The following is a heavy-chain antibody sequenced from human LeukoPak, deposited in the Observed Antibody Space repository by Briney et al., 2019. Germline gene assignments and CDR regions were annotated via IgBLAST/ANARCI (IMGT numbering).Heavy chain of an antibody. CDR2: INPNSGGT. J-gene: IGHJ3*02. CDR3: ARRGRSSGSYYNPGAFDI. CDR1: GYTFTSYG. D-gene: IGHD3-10*01. Sequence: ASVKVSCKASGYTFTSYGISWVRQAPGQGLEWMGWINPNSGGTNYAQKFQGRVTMTRDTSISTAYMELSRLRSDDTAVYYWARRGRSSGSYYNPGAFDIWGQGTMVTVSS. V-gene: IGHV1-2*02.